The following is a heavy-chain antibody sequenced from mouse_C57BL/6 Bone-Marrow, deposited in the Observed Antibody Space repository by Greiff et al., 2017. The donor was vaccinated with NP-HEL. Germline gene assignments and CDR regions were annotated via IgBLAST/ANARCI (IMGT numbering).Heavy chain of an antibody. CDR2: ISSGGDYI. J-gene: IGHJ3*01. Sequence: EVQLVESGEGLVKPGGSLKLSCAASGFTFSSYAMSWVRQTPEKRLEWVAYISSGGDYIYYAATVKGRFTISRDNARNTLYLQMSSLKSEDTAMYYCTRGDSNWFAYWGQGTLVTVSA. V-gene: IGHV5-9-1*02. CDR3: TRGDSNWFAY. D-gene: IGHD2-5*01. CDR1: GFTFSSYA.